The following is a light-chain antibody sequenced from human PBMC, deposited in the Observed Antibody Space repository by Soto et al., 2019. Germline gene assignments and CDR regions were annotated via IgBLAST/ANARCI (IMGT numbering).Light chain of an antibody. CDR3: SSYTSSGTRV. V-gene: IGLV2-14*01. J-gene: IGLJ1*01. CDR1: TSDVGGYNF. CDR2: EVS. Sequence: QSALTQPASVSGSQGQSITISCTGTTSDVGGYNFVSWYQLHPVKAPKLMIFEVSNRPSGVSNRFSGSKSGNTASLTSSGLQAEDEADYYCSSYTSSGTRVFGTGTKLTVL.